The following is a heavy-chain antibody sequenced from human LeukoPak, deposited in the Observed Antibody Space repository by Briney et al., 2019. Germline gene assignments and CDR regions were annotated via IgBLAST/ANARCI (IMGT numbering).Heavy chain of an antibody. V-gene: IGHV3-9*01. CDR3: ATKVYCSGDSCFDD. D-gene: IGHD2-21*01. CDR2: ISWNSGSI. J-gene: IGHJ4*02. Sequence: GGSLRLSCAASGFTFDDYAMHWVRQAPGKGLEWVSGISWNSGSIGYADSVKGRFTISRDNAKNSLYLQMNSLRAEDTAVYYCATKVYCSGDSCFDDWGQGTLVTVSS. CDR1: GFTFDDYA.